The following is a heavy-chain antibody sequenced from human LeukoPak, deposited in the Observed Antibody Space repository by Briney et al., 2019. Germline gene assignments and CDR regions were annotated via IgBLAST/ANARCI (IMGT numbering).Heavy chain of an antibody. Sequence: GASVKVSCKASGYTFTGYYMHWVRQAPGQGLEWMGWINPNSGGTNYAQKFQGRVTMTRDTSISTAYMELSRLRSDDTAVYYCARGAPHIVVVVAATLEYYFDYWGQGTLVTVSS. CDR1: GYTFTGYY. CDR3: ARGAPHIVVVVAATLEYYFDY. D-gene: IGHD2-15*01. CDR2: INPNSGGT. V-gene: IGHV1-2*02. J-gene: IGHJ4*02.